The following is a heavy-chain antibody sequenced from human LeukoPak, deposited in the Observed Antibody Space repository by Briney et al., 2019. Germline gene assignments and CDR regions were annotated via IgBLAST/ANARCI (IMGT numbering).Heavy chain of an antibody. CDR1: GYTFTSYY. D-gene: IGHD3-16*02. J-gene: IGHJ4*02. V-gene: IGHV1-46*01. CDR3: ARERYNWNGRHDYVWGRYPDY. CDR2: INPSGGST. Sequence: ASVKVSCKASGYTFTSYYMHWVRQAPGQGLEWMGIINPSGGSTSYAQKFQGRVTMTRDTATSTVYMELSSLRAEDTAVYYCARERYNWNGRHDYVWGRYPDYWGQGTLVTVSS.